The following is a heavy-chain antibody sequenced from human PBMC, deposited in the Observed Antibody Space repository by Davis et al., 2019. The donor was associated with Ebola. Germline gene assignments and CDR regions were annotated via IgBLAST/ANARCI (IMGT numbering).Heavy chain of an antibody. CDR3: ARGLMNHYDFWSGYHNWFDP. CDR1: GYIFTSYA. V-gene: IGHV1-46*01. J-gene: IGHJ5*02. Sequence: ASVKVSCKASGYIFTSYAIHWVRQAPGQGLEWMGIINPSGGSTSYAQKFQGRVTMIRDTSTSTVYMELSSLRSEDTAVYYCARGLMNHYDFWSGYHNWFDPWGQGTLVTVSS. D-gene: IGHD3-3*01. CDR2: INPSGGST.